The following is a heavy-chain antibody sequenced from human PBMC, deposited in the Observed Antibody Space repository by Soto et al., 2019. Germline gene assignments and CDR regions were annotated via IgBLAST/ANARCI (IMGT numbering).Heavy chain of an antibody. Sequence: QVQLVQSGAEVKKPGASVKVSCKASGYTFTSYGISWVRQAPGQGLEWMGWISAYNGNTNYAQKLQGRVTMTTDTSTRTDYMELRSLRSDDTAVYYCARDSGVYYYDRSGYHWFDYWGQGPLLTASS. V-gene: IGHV1-18*01. J-gene: IGHJ5*01. D-gene: IGHD3-22*01. CDR3: ARDSGVYYYDRSGYHWFDY. CDR1: GYTFTSYG. CDR2: ISAYNGNT.